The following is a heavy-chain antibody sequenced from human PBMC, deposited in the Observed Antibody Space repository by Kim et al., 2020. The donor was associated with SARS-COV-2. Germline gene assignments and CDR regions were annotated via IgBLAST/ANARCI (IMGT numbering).Heavy chain of an antibody. J-gene: IGHJ3*02. CDR2: ISWNSGSI. CDR3: AKNVVVVAAPNAFDI. V-gene: IGHV3-9*01. Sequence: GGSLRLSCAASGFTFDDYAMHWVRQAPGKGLEWVSGISWNSGSIGYADSVKGRFTISRDNAKNSLYLQMNSLRAEDTALYYCAKNVVVVAAPNAFDIWGQGTMVTVSS. D-gene: IGHD2-15*01. CDR1: GFTFDDYA.